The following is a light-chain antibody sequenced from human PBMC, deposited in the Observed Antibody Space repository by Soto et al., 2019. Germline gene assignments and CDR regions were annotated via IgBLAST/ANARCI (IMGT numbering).Light chain of an antibody. CDR2: DNS. V-gene: IGLV1-40*01. CDR1: SSNFGAGYD. J-gene: IGLJ2*01. CDR3: QSYDSSLNGYVV. Sequence: QSVLTQPPSVSGAPGQRVTISCTGSSSNFGAGYDVHWYQQLPGTAPRLLIYDNSNRPSGVPDRFSGSKSGTSASLAITGLQAEDEADYYCQSYDSSLNGYVVFGGGTKVTVL.